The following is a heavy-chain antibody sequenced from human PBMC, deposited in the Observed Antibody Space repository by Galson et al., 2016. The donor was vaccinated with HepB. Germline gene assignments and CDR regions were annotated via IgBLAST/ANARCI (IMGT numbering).Heavy chain of an antibody. Sequence: SVKVSCKASGGSFTSYGISWVRQAPGHGLEWMAAIIPISGITNYAQKFQGRVTITADESTNTAYMELSSLRSEDTAVYYCARDPAGGGAFDYWGQGSLITAFS. CDR1: GGSFTSYG. CDR2: IIPISGIT. J-gene: IGHJ4*02. D-gene: IGHD3-16*01. CDR3: ARDPAGGGAFDY. V-gene: IGHV1-69*13.